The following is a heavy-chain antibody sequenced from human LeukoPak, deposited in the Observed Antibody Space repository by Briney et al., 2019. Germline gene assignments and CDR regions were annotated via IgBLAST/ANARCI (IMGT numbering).Heavy chain of an antibody. Sequence: GESPKISCKGSGYSFTTYWIGWVRQMPGKGLEWMGIIYPGDSDTRYSPSFQGQVTISADKSISTAYLQWSSLKASDTAMYYCARTYCGGDCYYSYFDYWGQGTLVTVSS. CDR1: GYSFTTYW. CDR2: IYPGDSDT. V-gene: IGHV5-51*01. D-gene: IGHD2-21*02. J-gene: IGHJ4*02. CDR3: ARTYCGGDCYYSYFDY.